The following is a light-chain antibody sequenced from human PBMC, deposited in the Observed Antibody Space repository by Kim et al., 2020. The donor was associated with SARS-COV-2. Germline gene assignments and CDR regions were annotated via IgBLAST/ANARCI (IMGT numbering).Light chain of an antibody. V-gene: IGKV3-20*01. J-gene: IGKJ1*01. CDR2: GAS. CDR3: DQYNSFPWT. Sequence: EIVLTQSPGTLSLSPGERATLSCRASQSLSKNNLDWYQHRPGQAPRVLIYGASSTATGIPDRCSGSGSGTDFTLTISRLEPENIVEYYCDQYNSFPWTFGQGT. CDR1: QSLSKNN.